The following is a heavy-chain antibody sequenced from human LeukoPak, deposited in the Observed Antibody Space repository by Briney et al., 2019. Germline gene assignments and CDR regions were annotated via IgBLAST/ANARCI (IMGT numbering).Heavy chain of an antibody. J-gene: IGHJ4*02. D-gene: IGHD2-15*01. Sequence: ASVKVSCKASGYTFTSYGISWVRQAPGQGLEWMGWINPNSGGTNYAQKFQGRVTMTRDTSISTAYMELSRLRSDDTAVYYCAREGSGGNSDHWGQGTLVTVSS. CDR3: AREGSGGNSDH. CDR1: GYTFTSYG. V-gene: IGHV1-2*02. CDR2: INPNSGGT.